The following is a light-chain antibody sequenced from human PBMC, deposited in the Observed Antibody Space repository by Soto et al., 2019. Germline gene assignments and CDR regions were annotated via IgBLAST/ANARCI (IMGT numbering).Light chain of an antibody. CDR1: QSVSSSY. CDR2: GAS. V-gene: IGKV3-20*01. J-gene: IGKJ1*01. CDR3: QQYNSYSWT. Sequence: EIVLTQSPGTLSLSPGERPTLSCRASQSVSSSYLAWYQQKPGQAPRLLIYGASSRATGIPDRFSGSGSGTDFTLTISSLQPDDFATYYCQQYNSYSWTFGQGTKVDIK.